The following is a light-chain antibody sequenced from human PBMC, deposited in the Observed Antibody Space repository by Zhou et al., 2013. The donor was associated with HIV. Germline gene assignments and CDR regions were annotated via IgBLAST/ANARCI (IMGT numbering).Light chain of an antibody. J-gene: IGKJ2*01. V-gene: IGKV3-15*01. CDR3: QQYYNSSRT. Sequence: EIVMTQSPATLSFSPGERAALSCRASQSVSNSYLAWYQQKTGQAPRLLIYGASTRATGIPARFSGSGSGTEFTLTISSLQPEDFATYYCQQYYNSSRTFGQGTKLEI. CDR2: GAS. CDR1: QSVSNSY.